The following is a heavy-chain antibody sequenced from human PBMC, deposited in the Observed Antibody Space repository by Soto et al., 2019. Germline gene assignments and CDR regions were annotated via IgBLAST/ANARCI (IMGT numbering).Heavy chain of an antibody. CDR1: GGSINTYY. D-gene: IGHD3-22*01. CDR2: IYYSGST. Sequence: SETLSLTCTFSGGSINTYYWSWIRQPPGKGLEWIGYIYYSGSTSYNPSLKSRVTISVDTSKNQFSLKLSSVTAADTAVYYCARIGYYSFDYWGLGTLVTVSS. V-gene: IGHV4-59*01. CDR3: ARIGYYSFDY. J-gene: IGHJ4*02.